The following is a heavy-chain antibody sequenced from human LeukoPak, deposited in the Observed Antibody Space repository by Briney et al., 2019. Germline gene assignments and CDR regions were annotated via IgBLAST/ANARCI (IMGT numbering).Heavy chain of an antibody. CDR3: ARVSRRQLWFSSYYFDY. D-gene: IGHD5-18*01. J-gene: IGHJ4*02. Sequence: PGGSLRLSCAASGFTVSSNYMSWVRQAPGKGLEWVSVIYSGGSTYYADSVKGRFTISRDNSKNTLYLQMNSLRAEDMAVYYCARVSRRQLWFSSYYFDYWGQGTLVTVSS. CDR2: IYSGGST. V-gene: IGHV3-66*01. CDR1: GFTVSSNY.